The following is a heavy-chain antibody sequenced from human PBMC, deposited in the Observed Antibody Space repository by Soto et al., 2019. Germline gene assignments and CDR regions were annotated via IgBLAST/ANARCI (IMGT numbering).Heavy chain of an antibody. CDR3: AREGTAELQGNYYYYGMDV. D-gene: IGHD7-27*01. CDR1: GGTFSSYA. CDR2: FIPIFGTA. V-gene: IGHV1-69*01. Sequence: QVQLVQSGAEVKKPGSSVKVSCKASGGTFSSYAISWVRQAPGQGLEWMGGFIPIFGTANYAQKFQGKVTITADESTSTDYMELSSLRSEDTAVYYCAREGTAELQGNYYYYGMDVWGQGTTVTVSS. J-gene: IGHJ6*02.